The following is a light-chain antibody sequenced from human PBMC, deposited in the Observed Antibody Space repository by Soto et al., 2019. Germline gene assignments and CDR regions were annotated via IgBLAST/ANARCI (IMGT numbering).Light chain of an antibody. Sequence: QSVLIQPPSASSTPGQRVTISCSGSYSNIGTFYVYWYQLLPGSAPRLLVYLDHQRPSGVPDRFSGSKSGTSASLAISGLRSEDVGDYFCAAWDDGLNAYVFGTGTKVTVL. CDR1: YSNIGTFY. V-gene: IGLV1-47*02. CDR2: LDH. J-gene: IGLJ1*01. CDR3: AAWDDGLNAYV.